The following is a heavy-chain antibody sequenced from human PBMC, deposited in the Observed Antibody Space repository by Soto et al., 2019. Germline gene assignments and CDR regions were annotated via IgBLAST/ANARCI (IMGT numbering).Heavy chain of an antibody. Sequence: GGSLRLSGAVSGFTFSSSAMNWVRQAPGKGLEWVSAISDGGRFTYYIDSVKGRFTVSRDDSKKTLYLQMNSLRAEDTAIYYCAKSGPTNFFDFWGHGTLVTVSS. V-gene: IGHV3-23*01. J-gene: IGHJ4*01. CDR3: AKSGPTNFFDF. D-gene: IGHD1-26*01. CDR2: ISDGGRFT. CDR1: GFTFSSSA.